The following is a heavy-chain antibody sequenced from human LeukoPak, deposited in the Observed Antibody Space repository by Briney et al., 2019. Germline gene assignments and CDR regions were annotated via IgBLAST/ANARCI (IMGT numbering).Heavy chain of an antibody. CDR2: MYSTGST. CDR3: AREGGPYSSTLRGQ. J-gene: IGHJ4*02. V-gene: IGHV3-53*01. CDR1: GFTVSGNY. Sequence: PGGSLRLSCAVSGFTVSGNYMSWARQAPGKGLEWVSVMYSTGSTDYADSVKGRFTICRDNSKNTLYLQMNNLRAEDTAVYYCAREGGPYSSTLRGQWGQGTLVTVSS. D-gene: IGHD2-2*01.